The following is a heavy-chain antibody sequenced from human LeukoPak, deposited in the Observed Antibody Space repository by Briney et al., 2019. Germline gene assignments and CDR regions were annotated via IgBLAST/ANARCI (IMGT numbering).Heavy chain of an antibody. J-gene: IGHJ4*02. CDR2: IKQDGSEK. CDR1: GFIFSSCW. V-gene: IGHV3-7*01. Sequence: SGGSLRLSCVASGFIFSSCWMAWVRQAPGQGLEWVANIKQDGSEKYYVDSVKGRFTISRDNAKNSLYLQMNSLRVEDTAVYYCARGEIFGVVILSYYFDYWGQGTLVTVSS. D-gene: IGHD3-3*01. CDR3: ARGEIFGVVILSYYFDY.